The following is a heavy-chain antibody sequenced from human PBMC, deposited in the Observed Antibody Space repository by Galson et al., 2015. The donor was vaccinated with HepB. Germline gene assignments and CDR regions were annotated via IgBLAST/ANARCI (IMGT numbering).Heavy chain of an antibody. CDR3: ARAARGGTIFGVVIPSGLRY. D-gene: IGHD3-3*01. Sequence: SVKVSCKASGYTFTSYYMHWVRQAPGQGLEWMGIINPSGSSTSYAQKFQGRVTMTRDTSTSTVYMELSSLRSEDTAVYYCARAARGGTIFGVVIPSGLRYWGQGTLVTVSS. CDR2: INPSGSST. J-gene: IGHJ4*02. CDR1: GYTFTSYY. V-gene: IGHV1-46*03.